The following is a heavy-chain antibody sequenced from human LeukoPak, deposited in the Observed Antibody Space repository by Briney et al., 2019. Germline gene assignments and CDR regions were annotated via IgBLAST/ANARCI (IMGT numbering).Heavy chain of an antibody. CDR2: ISTYNGST. J-gene: IGHJ5*02. CDR3: ARDETWFDP. Sequence: GASVKVSCKASGYTFTSYGIGWVRQAPGQGLEWMGWISTYNGSTNYAQNLQGRITMTTDTPTSTAYMELSSLRSEDTAVYYCARDETWFDPWGQGTLVTVSS. V-gene: IGHV1-18*01. CDR1: GYTFTSYG.